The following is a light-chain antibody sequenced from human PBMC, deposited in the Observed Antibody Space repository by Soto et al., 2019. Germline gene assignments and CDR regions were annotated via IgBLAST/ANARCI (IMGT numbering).Light chain of an antibody. CDR1: SSDVGAYNY. CDR2: EVS. J-gene: IGLJ2*01. V-gene: IGLV2-14*01. Sequence: QSALTQPAYVSGSHGQSITISCTGTSSDVGAYNYVSWYQQHPGKAPKLMIFEVSDRPSGVSNRFSGSKSGNTASLTISGLQAEDEADYYCSSYTSSNTLVFGGGTKLTVL. CDR3: SSYTSSNTLV.